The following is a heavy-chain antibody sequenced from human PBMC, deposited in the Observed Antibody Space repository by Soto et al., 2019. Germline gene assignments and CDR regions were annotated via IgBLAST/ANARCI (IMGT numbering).Heavy chain of an antibody. Sequence: QVQLQESGPGLVKPSQTLSLTCTVSGGSISSGGYYWSWIRQHPGKGLEWIGYIYYSGSTYYNPSLKSRVTISVDTSKNQFSLKLSSVTAADTAVYYCARVLRDYGDPNPDCFDYWGQGTLVTVSS. D-gene: IGHD4-17*01. CDR1: GGSISSGGYY. CDR3: ARVLRDYGDPNPDCFDY. J-gene: IGHJ4*02. V-gene: IGHV4-31*03. CDR2: IYYSGST.